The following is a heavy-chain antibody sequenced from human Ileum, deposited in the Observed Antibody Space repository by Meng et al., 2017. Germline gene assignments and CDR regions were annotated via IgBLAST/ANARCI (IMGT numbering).Heavy chain of an antibody. CDR3: ARVPATSAAGTDY. CDR2: INYNSRYI. CDR1: GFTLSNYS. J-gene: IGHJ4*02. Sequence: GESLKISCAASGFTLSNYSMNWVRQAPGKGLEWLSSINYNSRYIYYADSVKGRFTISRDNAKNSLYLQMNSLRAEDTAVYYCARVPATSAAGTDYWGQGTLVTVSS. V-gene: IGHV3-21*01. D-gene: IGHD6-13*01.